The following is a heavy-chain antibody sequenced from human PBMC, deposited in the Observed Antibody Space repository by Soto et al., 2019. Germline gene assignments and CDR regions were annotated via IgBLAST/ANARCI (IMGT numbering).Heavy chain of an antibody. CDR3: ARAFYGVDL. Sequence: PSETRSLTCTVSCGSITSGGYSWSWIRQSPGQGLEWIGYIYQSGSAFYNPSLKTRATILVDRSKNQFSLNLTSVTAADAAVYYCARAFYGVDLWGQGTTVTVSS. V-gene: IGHV4-30-2*06. CDR2: IYQSGSA. J-gene: IGHJ6*02. CDR1: CGSITSGGYS.